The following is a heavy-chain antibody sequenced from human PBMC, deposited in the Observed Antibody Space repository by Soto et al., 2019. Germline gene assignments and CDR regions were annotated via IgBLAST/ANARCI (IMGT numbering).Heavy chain of an antibody. CDR3: TRHDSNYDFWSGSPTRYGMDV. CDR2: ISGSGGST. Sequence: GGSLRLSCVASGFTFSSYVMNWVRQAPGKGLYWVSGISGSGGSTYYADSVKGRFTISRDNSKNTLYLQMDSLRVEDTAVYYCTRHDSNYDFWSGSPTRYGMDVWGQGTTVTVSS. D-gene: IGHD3-3*01. J-gene: IGHJ6*02. V-gene: IGHV3-23*01. CDR1: GFTFSSYV.